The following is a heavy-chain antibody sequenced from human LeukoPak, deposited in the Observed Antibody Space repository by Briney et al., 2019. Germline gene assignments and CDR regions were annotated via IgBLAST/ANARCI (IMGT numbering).Heavy chain of an antibody. CDR2: ISHDGSHQ. CDR1: GFTFSSYA. D-gene: IGHD6-19*01. CDR3: ARDWSSSGEDAFDI. Sequence: GGSLRLSCAASGFTFSSYAMSWVRQAPGKGLEWVAVISHDGSHQNYADSVKGRFTISRDNSKNTLYLQMNSLRAEDTAVYYCARDWSSSGEDAFDIWGQGTMVTVSS. V-gene: IGHV3-30*04. J-gene: IGHJ3*02.